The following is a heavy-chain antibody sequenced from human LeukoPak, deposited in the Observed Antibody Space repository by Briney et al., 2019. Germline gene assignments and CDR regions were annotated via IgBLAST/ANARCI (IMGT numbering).Heavy chain of an antibody. D-gene: IGHD3-3*01. CDR1: GYTFTSYY. J-gene: IGHJ4*02. CDR2: INPSGGST. CDR3: ARGSRMYYDFWSDVAQTLGN. Sequence: ASVKVSCKASGYTFTSYYMHWVRQAPGQGLEWMGIINPSGGSTSYAQKFQGRVTMTRDTSTSTVYVELSSLRSEDTAVYYCARGSRMYYDFWSDVAQTLGNWGQGTLVTVSS. V-gene: IGHV1-46*01.